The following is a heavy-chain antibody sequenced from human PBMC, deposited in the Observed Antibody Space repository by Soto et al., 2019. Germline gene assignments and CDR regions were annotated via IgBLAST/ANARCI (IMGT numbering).Heavy chain of an antibody. CDR2: IIPIFGTA. CDR3: ARHVPAAGYYYGMDV. J-gene: IGHJ6*02. CDR1: GGTFSSYA. Sequence: QVQLVQSGAEVKKPGSSVKVSCKASGGTFSSYAISWVRQAPGQGLEWMGGIIPIFGTANYAQKFQGRVTITSDKSSXTAYMELSSLRSEDTAVYYCARHVPAAGYYYGMDVWGQGTTVTVSS. V-gene: IGHV1-69*14. D-gene: IGHD2-2*01.